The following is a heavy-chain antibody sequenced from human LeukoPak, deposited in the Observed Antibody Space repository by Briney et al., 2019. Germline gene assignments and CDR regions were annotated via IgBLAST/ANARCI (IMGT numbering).Heavy chain of an antibody. Sequence: PSETLSLTCTVSGGSISSYYWSWLRQPPGKGLEWIGYIYTSGSTNYNPSLKSRVTISVDTSKNQFSLKLSSVTAADTAVYYCARRGWEPHFDYWGQGTLVTVSS. J-gene: IGHJ4*02. D-gene: IGHD1-26*01. V-gene: IGHV4-4*09. CDR3: ARRGWEPHFDY. CDR2: IYTSGST. CDR1: GGSISSYY.